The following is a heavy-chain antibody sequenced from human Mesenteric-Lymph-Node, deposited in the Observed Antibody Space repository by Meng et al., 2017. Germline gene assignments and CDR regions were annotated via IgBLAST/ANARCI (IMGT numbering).Heavy chain of an antibody. CDR1: GFTFTNFG. CDR2: ISGSRGST. D-gene: IGHD4-17*01. V-gene: IGHV3-23*01. CDR3: AKDQPDYGDYQEDY. Sequence: EVQLLVSGGGLVQPGGSLRLSCAASGFTFTNFGMSWVRQAPGKGLEWVSTISGSRGSTYYADSVKGRFTISRDNSKNTLYLQMNSLRAEDTAVYYCAKDQPDYGDYQEDYWGQGALVTVSS. J-gene: IGHJ4*02.